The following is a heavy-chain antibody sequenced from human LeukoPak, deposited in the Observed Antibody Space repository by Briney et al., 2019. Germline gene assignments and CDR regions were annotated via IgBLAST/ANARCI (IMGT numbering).Heavy chain of an antibody. CDR2: IKQDGSEK. J-gene: IGHJ4*02. CDR1: GFTFSSSW. V-gene: IGHV3-7*01. D-gene: IGHD3-16*01. CDR3: ARDKFGGTDY. Sequence: GGSLRLSWAASGFTFSSSWMSWVRQAPGKGLEWVANIKQDGSEKYYVDSVKGRFTISRDNAKNSLYLQMNSLRAEDTAVYYCARDKFGGTDYWGQGTLVTVSS.